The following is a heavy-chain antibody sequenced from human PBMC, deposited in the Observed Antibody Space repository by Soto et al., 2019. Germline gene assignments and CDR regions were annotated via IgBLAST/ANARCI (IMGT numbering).Heavy chain of an antibody. Sequence: QVQLVQSGAEVKKPGASVKVSCKASGYSFTTYYLHWVRQAPGQGLEWLGIINPSGGSTSYAQKFQGRVTMTSDTSTSTVYMDLSSLRSEDTAVYYCARDPNGYKSVLRLRYHYGFDVWGHGTTVTVSS. CDR2: INPSGGST. CDR3: ARDPNGYKSVLRLRYHYGFDV. CDR1: GYSFTTYY. V-gene: IGHV1-46*01. D-gene: IGHD5-18*01. J-gene: IGHJ6*02.